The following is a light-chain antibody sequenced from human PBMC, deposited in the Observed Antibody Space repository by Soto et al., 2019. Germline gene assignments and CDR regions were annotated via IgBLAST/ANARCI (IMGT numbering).Light chain of an antibody. CDR1: QSVRSS. Sequence: DIVMTQSPGTLSVSPGERATLFCRASQSVRSSLAWYQQKPGQAPRLFIYDASTRATGIPDRFSGSGSGTDFTLTISRLEPEDFAVYYCQQYGSSPPTFGQGTKVDI. J-gene: IGKJ1*01. CDR3: QQYGSSPPT. V-gene: IGKV3-20*01. CDR2: DAS.